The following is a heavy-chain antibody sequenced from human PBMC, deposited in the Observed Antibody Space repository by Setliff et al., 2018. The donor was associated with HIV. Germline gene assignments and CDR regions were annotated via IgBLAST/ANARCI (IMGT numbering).Heavy chain of an antibody. D-gene: IGHD3-22*01. Sequence: GGSLRLSCAASGFTFSSYAMSWVRQAPGKGLEWVSVIDSGGNSTYYADSVKGRFTISRDNSKNTLYLQMNSLRAEDTAVYYCAKDLPYDSSGYYSYDAFDIWGQGTMVTVSS. J-gene: IGHJ3*02. CDR1: GFTFSSYA. V-gene: IGHV3-23*03. CDR2: IDSGGNST. CDR3: AKDLPYDSSGYYSYDAFDI.